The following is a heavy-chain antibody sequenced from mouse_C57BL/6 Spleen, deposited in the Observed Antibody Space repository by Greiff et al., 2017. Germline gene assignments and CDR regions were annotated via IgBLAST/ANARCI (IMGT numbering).Heavy chain of an antibody. CDR3: ASYYYGSSLYWYFDV. V-gene: IGHV5-17*01. D-gene: IGHD1-1*01. CDR2: ISSGSSTI. CDR1: GFTFSDYG. J-gene: IGHJ1*03. Sequence: EVKLVESGGGLVKPGGSLKLSCAASGFTFSDYGMHWVRQAPEKGLEWVAYISSGSSTIYYADTVKGRFTISRDNAKNTLFLQMTSLRSEDTAMYYCASYYYGSSLYWYFDVWGTGTTVTVSS.